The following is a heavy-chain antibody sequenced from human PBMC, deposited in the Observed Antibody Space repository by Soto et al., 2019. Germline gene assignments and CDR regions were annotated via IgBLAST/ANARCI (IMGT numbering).Heavy chain of an antibody. CDR2: ISYDGSNK. CDR3: ARAYPYDSSGYYPDY. J-gene: IGHJ4*02. Sequence: PGGSLRPSCAASGFTFSSYAMHWVRQAPGKGLEWVAVISYDGSNKYYADSVKGRFTISRDNSKNTLCLQMNSLRAEDTAVYYCARAYPYDSSGYYPDYWGQGTLVTVSS. D-gene: IGHD3-22*01. V-gene: IGHV3-30-3*01. CDR1: GFTFSSYA.